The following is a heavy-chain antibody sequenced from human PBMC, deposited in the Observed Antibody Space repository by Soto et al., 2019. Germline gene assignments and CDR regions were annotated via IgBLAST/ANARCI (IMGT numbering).Heavy chain of an antibody. Sequence: EVQLVESGGGLIQPGGSLRLSCAASGFTVSSNYMSWVRQAPGKGLEWVSVIYSGGSTYYADSVKGRFTISRDNSKNTLYLQMNSLSAEDTAVYYCARDRVESGYPEHFQHWGQGTLVTVSS. J-gene: IGHJ1*01. V-gene: IGHV3-53*01. CDR2: IYSGGST. CDR1: GFTVSSNY. CDR3: ARDRVESGYPEHFQH. D-gene: IGHD3-22*01.